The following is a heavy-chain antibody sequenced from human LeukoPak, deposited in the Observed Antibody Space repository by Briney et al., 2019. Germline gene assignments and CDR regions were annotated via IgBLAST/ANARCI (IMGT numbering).Heavy chain of an antibody. V-gene: IGHV4-59*08. J-gene: IGHJ4*02. CDR3: ARNDSSGYFDY. CDR1: GGSIRSYY. CDR2: IYYSGST. D-gene: IGHD3-22*01. Sequence: PSETLSLTCTVSGGSIRSYYWSWIRQPPGKGLEWIGYIYYSGSTNYNPSLKSRVTISVDTSKNQFSLKLNSVAAAGTAVYYCARNDSSGYFDYWGQGTLVTVSS.